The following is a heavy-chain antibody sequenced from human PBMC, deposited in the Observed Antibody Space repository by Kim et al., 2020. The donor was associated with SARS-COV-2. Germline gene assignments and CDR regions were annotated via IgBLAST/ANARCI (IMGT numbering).Heavy chain of an antibody. CDR1: GFTFSSYS. Sequence: GGSLRLSCAASGFTFSSYSMNWVRQAPGKGLEWVSYISSSSSTIYYADSVKGRFTISRDNAKNSLYLQMNSLRAEDTAVYYCASPERGYSYGYCAYWGQGTLVTVSS. D-gene: IGHD5-18*01. J-gene: IGHJ4*02. CDR2: ISSSSSTI. CDR3: ASPERGYSYGYCAY. V-gene: IGHV3-48*04.